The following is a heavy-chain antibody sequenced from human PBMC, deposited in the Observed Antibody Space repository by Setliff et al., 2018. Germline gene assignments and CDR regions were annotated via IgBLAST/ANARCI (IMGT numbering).Heavy chain of an antibody. V-gene: IGHV4-4*02. CDR3: AKGGGRYHSDS. CDR1: GGSINSLSW. Sequence: SETLSLTCTVSGGSINSLSWWSWVRQSPGKGLEWIGEIYHDGNSNSNPSVHYSPSLKSRVTMSIDKSNNQFSLKLTSVTAADTAVYYCAKGGGRYHSDSWGQGILVTVSS. J-gene: IGHJ4*02. D-gene: IGHD1-1*01. CDR2: IYHDGNS.